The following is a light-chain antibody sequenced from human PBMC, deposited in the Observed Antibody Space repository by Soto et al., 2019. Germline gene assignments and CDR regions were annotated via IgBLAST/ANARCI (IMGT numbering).Light chain of an antibody. Sequence: EIMLTQSPATLSLSPGERATLPCRASQSVRTYLAWYQQKPGQAPRLLIYDASNRATGIPARFSGSGSGTDFTLTISSLEPEDFAVYYCQQRSNWPPITFGQGTRLEIK. J-gene: IGKJ5*01. V-gene: IGKV3-11*01. CDR2: DAS. CDR1: QSVRTY. CDR3: QQRSNWPPIT.